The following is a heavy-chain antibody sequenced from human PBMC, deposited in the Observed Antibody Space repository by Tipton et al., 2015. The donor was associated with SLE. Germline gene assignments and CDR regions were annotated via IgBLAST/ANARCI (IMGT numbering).Heavy chain of an antibody. J-gene: IGHJ4*02. CDR1: GGSFSGYY. CDR2: INHSGST. CDR3: ARHEGRGYSYGYYFDY. D-gene: IGHD5-18*01. Sequence: TLSLTCAVYGGSFSGYYWSWIRQPPGKGLEWIGEINHSGSTNYNPSLKSRVTISVDTSKNQFSLKLSSVTAADTAMYYCARHEGRGYSYGYYFDYWGQGTLVTVSS. V-gene: IGHV4-34*01.